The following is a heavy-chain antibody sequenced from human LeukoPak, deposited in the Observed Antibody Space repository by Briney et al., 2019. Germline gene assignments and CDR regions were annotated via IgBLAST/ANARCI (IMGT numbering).Heavy chain of an antibody. D-gene: IGHD4-17*01. CDR1: GGSISSGGYY. V-gene: IGHV4-31*03. J-gene: IGHJ4*02. CDR2: IYCSGST. CDR3: ARDMTTTDGGFDY. Sequence: SETLSLTCTVSGGSISSGGYYWSWIRQHPGKGLEWIGYIYCSGSTYYNPSLKSRVTISVDTSKNQFPLKLSSVTAADTAVYYCARDMTTTDGGFDYWGQGTLVTVSS.